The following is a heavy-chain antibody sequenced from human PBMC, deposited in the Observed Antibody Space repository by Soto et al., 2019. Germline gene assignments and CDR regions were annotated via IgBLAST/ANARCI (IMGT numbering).Heavy chain of an antibody. CDR3: ARGQTKRKIFGVVIRPRWFDP. Sequence: GASVKVSCKASGYTFTSYDINWVRQATGQGLEWMGWMNPNSGNTGYAQKFQGRVTMTRNTSISTAYMELSSLRSEDTAVYYCARGQTKRKIFGVVIRPRWFDPWGQGTLVTVSS. CDR1: GYTFTSYD. V-gene: IGHV1-8*01. J-gene: IGHJ5*02. CDR2: MNPNSGNT. D-gene: IGHD3-3*01.